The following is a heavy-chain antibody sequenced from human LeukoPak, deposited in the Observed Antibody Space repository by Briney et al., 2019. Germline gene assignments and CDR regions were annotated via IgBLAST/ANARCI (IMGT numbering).Heavy chain of an antibody. CDR2: INLDGSEK. CDR1: GFTFSSYW. Sequence: PGGSLRLSCAASGFTFSSYWMSRVRQAPGKGLEWVADINLDGSEKYYVDSVKGRFTISRDNAKNSLNLHMNSLRAEDTAVYYCAREGTRGLFDSWGQGTLVTVSS. CDR3: AREGTRGLFDS. J-gene: IGHJ4*02. V-gene: IGHV3-7*01. D-gene: IGHD1/OR15-1a*01.